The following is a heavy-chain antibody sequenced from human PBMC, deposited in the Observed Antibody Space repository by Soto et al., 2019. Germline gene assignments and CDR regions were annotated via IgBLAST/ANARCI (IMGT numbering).Heavy chain of an antibody. CDR3: ARVRQGCSANNCYFDP. V-gene: IGHV4-4*02. D-gene: IGHD1-1*01. Sequence: ASETLSLTCTLSGGSVRAPDWWNWVRQSPDKGLEWIAEVHISGHSNYNPSLRSRVSVSIDSSKNQFYLNLNSVTAAGTAIYYCARVRQGCSANNCYFDPWGQGTQVTVSS. CDR2: VHISGHS. J-gene: IGHJ5*01. CDR1: GGSVRAPDW.